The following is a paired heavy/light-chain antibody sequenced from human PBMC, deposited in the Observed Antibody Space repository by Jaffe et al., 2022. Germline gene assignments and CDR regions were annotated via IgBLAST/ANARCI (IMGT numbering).Heavy chain of an antibody. CDR1: GFSLSNARMG. D-gene: IGHD3-10*01. V-gene: IGHV2-26*01. Sequence: QVTLKESGPVLVKPTETLTLTCTVSGFSLSNARMGVSWIRQPPGKALEWLAHIFSNDEKSYSTSLKSRLTISKDTSKSQVVLTMTNMDPVDTATYYCARMLKNYYGSGSLRGFDPWGQGTLVTVSS. CDR3: ARMLKNYYGSGSLRGFDP. J-gene: IGHJ5*02. CDR2: IFSNDEK.
Light chain of an antibody. J-gene: IGLJ3*02. V-gene: IGLV2-11*01. CDR1: SSDVGGYNY. Sequence: QSALTQPRSVSGSPGQSVTISCTGTSSDVGGYNYVSWYQQHPGKAPKLMIYDVSKRPSGVPDRFSGSKSGNTASLTISGLQAEDEADYYCCSYAGSYPNWVFGGGTKLTVL. CDR3: CSYAGSYPNWV. CDR2: DVS.